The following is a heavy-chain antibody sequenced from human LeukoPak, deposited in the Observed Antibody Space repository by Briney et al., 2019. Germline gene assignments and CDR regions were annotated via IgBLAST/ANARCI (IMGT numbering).Heavy chain of an antibody. CDR2: INPNRGDT. CDR1: GYTFTNYY. V-gene: IGHV1-2*02. J-gene: IGHJ4*02. D-gene: IGHD4-17*01. CDR3: SRDLWGFATTPLSD. Sequence: ASVKVSCMASGYTFTNYYIHWVRQPPGHGLEWVGWINPNRGDTNYAQKFQGRVTMTRDTSISTAFMELNRLTPDDKAVYYCSRDLWGFATTPLSDWGQGTLVTVSS.